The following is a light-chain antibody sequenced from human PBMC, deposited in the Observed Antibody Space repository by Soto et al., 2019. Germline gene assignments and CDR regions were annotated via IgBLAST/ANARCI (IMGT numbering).Light chain of an antibody. J-gene: IGKJ5*01. Sequence: EIVLTQSPGTLSMSPGERATLSCRASQSLSSSSLAWYQQKPGQAPRLLIYGASTRATGVPARFSGSGPGTDFTLTISSLEPEDFAVYYCHQRSNWPPDTFGQGTRLEIK. CDR1: QSLSSSS. V-gene: IGKV3D-20*02. CDR2: GAS. CDR3: HQRSNWPPDT.